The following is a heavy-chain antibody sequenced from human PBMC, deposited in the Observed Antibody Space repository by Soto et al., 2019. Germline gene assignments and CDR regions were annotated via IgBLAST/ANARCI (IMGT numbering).Heavy chain of an antibody. CDR1: GFTFSNSA. Sequence: LRLSCAASGFTFSNSAMTWVRQAPAKGLEWVSTIRDSDSGGSTFYADSVKGRFTISRDDSKNTLYLQMSSLRAEDTAMYYCAKVRVGIDVDFDYWGEGALVPAS. J-gene: IGHJ4*02. CDR2: IRDSDSGGST. V-gene: IGHV3-23*01. D-gene: IGHD2-21*01. CDR3: AKVRVGIDVDFDY.